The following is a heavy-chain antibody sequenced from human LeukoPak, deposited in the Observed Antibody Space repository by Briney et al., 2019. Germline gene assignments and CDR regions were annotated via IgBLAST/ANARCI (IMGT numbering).Heavy chain of an antibody. D-gene: IGHD3-3*01. CDR1: GFTFSSYW. CDR2: IKQDGSEK. J-gene: IGHJ4*02. CDR3: ARVGYDFWSAHVDY. V-gene: IGHV3-7*01. Sequence: KAGGSLRLSCAASGFTFSSYWMSWVRQAPGKGLEWVANIKQDGSEKYYVDSVKGRFTISRDNAKNSLYLQMNSLRAEDTAVYYCARVGYDFWSAHVDYWGQGTLVTVSS.